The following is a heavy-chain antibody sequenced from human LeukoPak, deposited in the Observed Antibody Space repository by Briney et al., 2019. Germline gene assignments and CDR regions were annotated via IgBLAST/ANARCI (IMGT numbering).Heavy chain of an antibody. CDR1: GGTFSSYA. CDR2: IIPIFGTA. J-gene: IGHJ4*02. CDR3: AREAAVAGTFDY. Sequence: ASVKVSCKASGGTFSSYAISWVRQAPGQGIEWMGGIIPIFGTANYAQKFQGRVTITADESTSTAYMELSSLRSEDTAVYYCAREAAVAGTFDYWGQGTLVTVSS. D-gene: IGHD6-19*01. V-gene: IGHV1-69*13.